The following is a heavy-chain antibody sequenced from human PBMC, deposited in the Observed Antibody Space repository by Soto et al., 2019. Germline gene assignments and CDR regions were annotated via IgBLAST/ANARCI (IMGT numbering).Heavy chain of an antibody. CDR3: ARAGNYGGPEAIDI. J-gene: IGHJ3*02. D-gene: IGHD3-10*01. CDR2: IYYSGRSISYTGSN. Sequence: SETRSLACTLSVFSIVRYYGAWVRQPAVDGLEWMGFIYYSGRSISYTGSNTYNPSLKSRVSISIDTSKNQFSLKLTSLTAAETEVYSCARAGNYGGPEAIDIWGQGTMVTVSS. V-gene: IGHV4-59*01. CDR1: VFSIVRYY.